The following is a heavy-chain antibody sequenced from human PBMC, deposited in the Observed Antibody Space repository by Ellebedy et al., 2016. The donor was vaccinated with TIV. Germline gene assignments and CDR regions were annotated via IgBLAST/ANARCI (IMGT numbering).Heavy chain of an antibody. V-gene: IGHV1-18*01. CDR1: GYTFTSYD. CDR3: AREGGYSGYEYYYYGMDV. D-gene: IGHD5-12*01. Sequence: AVSVKVSCKASGYTFTSYDISWVRQAPGQGLEWMGWISAYNGNTNYAQKLQGRVTMTTDTSTSTAYMELRSLRSDDTAVYYCAREGGYSGYEYYYYGMDVWGQGTTVTVSS. J-gene: IGHJ6*02. CDR2: ISAYNGNT.